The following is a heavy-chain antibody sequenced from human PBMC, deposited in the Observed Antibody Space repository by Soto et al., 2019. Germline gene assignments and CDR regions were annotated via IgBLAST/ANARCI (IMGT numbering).Heavy chain of an antibody. J-gene: IGHJ6*02. CDR3: AREVFAEGYKSYYYPCRDV. CDR1: GDGFSCNIAA. D-gene: IGHD3-3*01. CDR2: TYYRSKWYN. V-gene: IGHV6-1*01. Sequence: SQALSLSCSISGDGFSCNIAASNWIRQSPSRGLEWLGRTYYRSKWYNDYAVSVKSRITINPDTSKNQFSLQLNSVTPEDTAVYSCAREVFAEGYKSYYYPCRDVCAQGTT.